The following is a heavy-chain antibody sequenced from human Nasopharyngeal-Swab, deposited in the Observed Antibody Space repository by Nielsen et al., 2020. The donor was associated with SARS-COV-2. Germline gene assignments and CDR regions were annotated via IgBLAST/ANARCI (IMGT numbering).Heavy chain of an antibody. CDR3: ARGFNNGPFDN. Sequence: GESLKISCAASGSTFGDYGMSWVRQYPGKGLQWVSGINRNGGSSGYADSVKGRFTISRDNARNSLYLQMNSLRAEDTALYYCARGFNNGPFDNWGQGTLVTVSS. J-gene: IGHJ4*02. CDR2: INRNGGSS. CDR1: GSTFGDYG. V-gene: IGHV3-20*04. D-gene: IGHD1/OR15-1a*01.